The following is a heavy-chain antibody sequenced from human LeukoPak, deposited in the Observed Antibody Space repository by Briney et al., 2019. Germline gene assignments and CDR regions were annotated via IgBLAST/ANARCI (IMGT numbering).Heavy chain of an antibody. D-gene: IGHD3-9*01. Sequence: ASVKVSCKASGYTFTSYDINWVRQATGQGLEWMGWMNPNSGNTGYAQKFQGRVTMTRNTSISTAYMELSSLRSEDTAVYYCARRLSKYYDILTGYYRSEFDYWGQGTLVTVSS. CDR2: MNPNSGNT. CDR1: GYTFTSYD. CDR3: ARRLSKYYDILTGYYRSEFDY. V-gene: IGHV1-8*01. J-gene: IGHJ4*02.